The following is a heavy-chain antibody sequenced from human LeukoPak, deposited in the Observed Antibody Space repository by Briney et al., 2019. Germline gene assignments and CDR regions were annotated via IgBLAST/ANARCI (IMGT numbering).Heavy chain of an antibody. J-gene: IGHJ5*02. V-gene: IGHV3-7*03. Sequence: GGSLRLSCAASGFTFSGYWMSWVRQAPGKGLEWVANIKQDGSEKYYVDSVKGRFTISRDNAKNSVYLQMNSLRAEDTAVYYCAGDEGYSRAWYSGWFDPWGQGTLVTVSS. CDR3: AGDEGYSRAWYSGWFDP. D-gene: IGHD6-19*01. CDR2: IKQDGSEK. CDR1: GFTFSGYW.